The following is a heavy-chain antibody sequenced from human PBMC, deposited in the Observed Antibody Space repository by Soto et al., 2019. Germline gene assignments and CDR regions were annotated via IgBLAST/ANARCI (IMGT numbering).Heavy chain of an antibody. CDR1: GFTFSSYS. D-gene: IGHD3-22*01. J-gene: IGHJ4*02. CDR3: ARDRSDYYDSSGPEDY. Sequence: GGSLRLSCAASGFTFSSYSMNWVRQAAGKGLEWVSSISSSSSYIYYADSVKGRFTISRDNAKNSLYLQMNSLRAEDTAVYYCARDRSDYYDSSGPEDYWGQGTLVTVSS. V-gene: IGHV3-21*01. CDR2: ISSSSSYI.